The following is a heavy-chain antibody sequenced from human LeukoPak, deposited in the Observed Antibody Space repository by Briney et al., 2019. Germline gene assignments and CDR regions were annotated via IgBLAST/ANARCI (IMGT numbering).Heavy chain of an antibody. J-gene: IGHJ5*01. CDR1: GFTFSDYG. CDR2: IWYDGTNK. V-gene: IGHV3-33*06. Sequence: GGSLRLSCAASGFTFSDYGIHWVRQAPGKGLEWVAVIWYDGTNKYYGDSVKGRFTISRDNSKNTLYLQMNSLRAEDMAVYYCAKGRGSYSTTADSWGQGTLVTVSS. D-gene: IGHD1-26*01. CDR3: AKGRGSYSTTADS.